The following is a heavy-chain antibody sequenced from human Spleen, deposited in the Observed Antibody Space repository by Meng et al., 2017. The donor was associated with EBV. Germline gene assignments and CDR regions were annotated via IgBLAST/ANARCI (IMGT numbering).Heavy chain of an antibody. V-gene: IGHV1-46*01. CDR1: GYTCRDYY. CDR2: VYPSDGRT. J-gene: IGHJ4*01. D-gene: IGHD1-26*01. CDR3: AREVGGASLDY. Sequence: QVQLVQSGAEVKKSXASGTVSCKASGYTCRDYYMHWVRQAPGQGLEWVGIVYPSDGRTTYAQNFRGRVTMTRDTSTTTVYMELSSLRSEDTAVYFCAREVGGASLDYWGHGTLVTVSS.